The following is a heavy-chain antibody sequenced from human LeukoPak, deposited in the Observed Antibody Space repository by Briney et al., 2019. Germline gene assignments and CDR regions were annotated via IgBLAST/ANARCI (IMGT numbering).Heavy chain of an antibody. D-gene: IGHD3-22*01. V-gene: IGHV3-30-3*01. CDR1: GFTFSSYA. Sequence: GGSLRLSCAASGFTFSSYAMHWVRQAPGKGLEWVAVISYDGSNKYYADSVKGRFTISRDNSKNTLYLQMNSLRAEDTAVYYCARDLPHDSSGYYGYYGMDVWGQGTTVTVSS. J-gene: IGHJ6*02. CDR2: ISYDGSNK. CDR3: ARDLPHDSSGYYGYYGMDV.